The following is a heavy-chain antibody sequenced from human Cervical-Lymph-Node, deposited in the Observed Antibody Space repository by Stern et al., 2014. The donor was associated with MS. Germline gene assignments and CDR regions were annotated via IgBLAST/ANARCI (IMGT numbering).Heavy chain of an antibody. J-gene: IGHJ4*02. Sequence: VQLVESGGGLVKPGGSLRLSCAASGFTFSSYSLNWVRQAPGKGLEWVSSITSRSYIDYADSVRGRFTISRDNAKNSLYLQMNSLRAEDTAVYYCARGEVGTTTFIDYWGQGTLVTVSS. CDR1: GFTFSSYS. V-gene: IGHV3-21*01. CDR3: ARGEVGTTTFIDY. CDR2: ITSRSYI. D-gene: IGHD1-26*01.